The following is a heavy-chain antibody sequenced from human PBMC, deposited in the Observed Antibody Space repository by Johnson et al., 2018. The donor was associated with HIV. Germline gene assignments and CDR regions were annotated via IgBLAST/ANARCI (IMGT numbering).Heavy chain of an antibody. J-gene: IGHJ3*02. CDR3: ARDLLSRAFDI. V-gene: IGHV3-30-3*01. Sequence: QVQLVESGGGVVQPGRSLRLSCAASGFTFSSYAMHWVRQAPGLEWVAVISYDGSNKYYADSVKGRFTISRDNSKNTLYLQMNSLRAEDTAVYYCARDLLSRAFDIWGQGTMVTVSS. CDR2: ISYDGSNK. CDR1: GFTFSSYA.